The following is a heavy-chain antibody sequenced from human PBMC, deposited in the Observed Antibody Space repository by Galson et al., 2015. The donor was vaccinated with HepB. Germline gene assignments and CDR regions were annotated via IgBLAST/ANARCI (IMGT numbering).Heavy chain of an antibody. V-gene: IGHV3-23*01. J-gene: IGHJ4*02. CDR3: ATSFTGDNSGWSAGYFDY. Sequence: SLRLSCAASGFTFTSYAMSWVRQAPGKGLEWVSAISSSGAGTYYADSVKGRFTISRDNSKNTLHLQMNSLRAEDTAVYYCATSFTGDNSGWSAGYFDYWGQGTLGTVSP. CDR2: ISSSGAGT. D-gene: IGHD6-19*01. CDR1: GFTFTSYA.